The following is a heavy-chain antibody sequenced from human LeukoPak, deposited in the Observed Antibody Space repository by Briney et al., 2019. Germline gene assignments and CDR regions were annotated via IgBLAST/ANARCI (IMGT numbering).Heavy chain of an antibody. V-gene: IGHV3-49*04. CDR2: IRSKAYGGTT. J-gene: IGHJ3*02. CDR3: TRRYNYDSSGYYYVRDAFDI. CDR1: GFTFCDYV. Sequence: GGSLRLSCTASGFTFCDYVMSWVRQAPGKGLEWVGFIRSKAYGGTTKNAASVKGRFTISRDDSRSIAYLQMNSLKTEDTAVYYCTRRYNYDSSGYYYVRDAFDIWGQGTMVTVSS. D-gene: IGHD3-22*01.